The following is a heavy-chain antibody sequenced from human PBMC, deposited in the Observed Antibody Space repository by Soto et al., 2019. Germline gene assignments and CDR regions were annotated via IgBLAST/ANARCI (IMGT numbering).Heavy chain of an antibody. CDR2: TSYGGSDK. D-gene: IGHD3-16*01. J-gene: IGHJ1*01. CDR1: GFTFRSYV. CDR3: ARGGTTGGLDV. V-gene: IGHV3-30*19. Sequence: QVHLVESGGGVVQPGTSLRVSCVGSGFTFRSYVIHWVRQAPGKGLEWVALTSYGGSDKYYGDSVRGRFTISRDNSRNTVDLQMDSLRLEDTALYYCARGGTTGGLDVWGQGTLGSVSS.